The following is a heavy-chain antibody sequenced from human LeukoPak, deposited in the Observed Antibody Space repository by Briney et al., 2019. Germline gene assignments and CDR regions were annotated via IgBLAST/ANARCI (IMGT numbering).Heavy chain of an antibody. V-gene: IGHV1-69*05. CDR1: GYTSPFYG. CDR3: ARAPVFDYDSSGYYSGGFYYYMDV. CDR2: IIPNFGTA. D-gene: IGHD3-22*01. J-gene: IGHJ6*03. Sequence: SVMVSCKVSGYTSPFYGITWVRQAPGQGLEWMGGIIPNFGTANYAQKFQGRVTITTDESTSTAYMELSSLRSEDTAVYYCARAPVFDYDSSGYYSGGFYYYMDVWGKGTTVTVSS.